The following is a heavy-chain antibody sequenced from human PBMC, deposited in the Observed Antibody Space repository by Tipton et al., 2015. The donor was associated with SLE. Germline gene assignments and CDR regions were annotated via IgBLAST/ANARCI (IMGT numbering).Heavy chain of an antibody. V-gene: IGHV4-59*01. J-gene: IGHJ4*02. D-gene: IGHD6-19*01. CDR2: IYYSGST. Sequence: TLSLTCTVSGGSISSYYWSWIRQPPGKGLEWIGYIYYSGSTNYNPSPKSRATISVDTSKNQFSLKLSSVTAADTAVYYCATGIAVAGPFDYWGPGTLVTVSS. CDR1: GGSISSYY. CDR3: ATGIAVAGPFDY.